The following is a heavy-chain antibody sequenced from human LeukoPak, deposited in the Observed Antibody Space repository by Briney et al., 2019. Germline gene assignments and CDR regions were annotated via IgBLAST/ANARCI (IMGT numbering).Heavy chain of an antibody. CDR3: ARGGAVAGKLIY. CDR1: EFTFSDYW. V-gene: IGHV3-7*01. Sequence: GGSLRLSCAASEFTFSDYWMSWVRQAPGKGPEWVASIKRDGSEKYHVDSVKGRFTISRDNAKNSLYLQMNSLRAEDTAVYYCARGGAVAGKLIYWGQGTLVTVSS. CDR2: IKRDGSEK. D-gene: IGHD6-19*01. J-gene: IGHJ4*02.